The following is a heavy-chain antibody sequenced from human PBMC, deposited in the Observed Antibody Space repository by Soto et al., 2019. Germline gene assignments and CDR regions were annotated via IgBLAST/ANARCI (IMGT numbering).Heavy chain of an antibody. CDR1: GFTFSSVA. CDR2: ISYDGSNK. D-gene: IGHD1-26*01. Sequence: LSCAASGFTFSSVALHWVRQAPGKGLEWVAVISYDGSNKYYEDSVKGRFTISRDNSKNRLYLQMNSLRIEDTAVYYCARGDGETIGNLDYWGQGTLVTVSS. V-gene: IGHV3-30-3*01. J-gene: IGHJ4*02. CDR3: ARGDGETIGNLDY.